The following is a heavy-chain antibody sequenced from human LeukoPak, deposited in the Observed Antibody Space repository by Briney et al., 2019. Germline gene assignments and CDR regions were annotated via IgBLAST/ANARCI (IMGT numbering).Heavy chain of an antibody. CDR3: VRTSRSLDY. D-gene: IGHD1-26*01. V-gene: IGHV3-64*01. Sequence: GGSLRLSCVASGFTFSNYAMHWVRQAPGKGLEYVSAINTNGGTTYYANSVKGRFTISRDNSKNTVYLQMGSLRAEDMAVYYCVRTSRSLDYWGQGTLVTVSS. J-gene: IGHJ4*02. CDR2: INTNGGTT. CDR1: GFTFSNYA.